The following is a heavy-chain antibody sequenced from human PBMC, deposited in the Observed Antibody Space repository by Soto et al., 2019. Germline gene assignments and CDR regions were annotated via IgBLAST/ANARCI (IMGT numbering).Heavy chain of an antibody. Sequence: SETLSLTCTVSGGSISSYYWSWIRQPAGKGLEWIGRIYTSGGTNYNPSLKSRVTMSVDTSKNQFSLKLSSVTAADTAVYYCAREAVDYYDSSGYSFDYWGQGTLVTVYS. V-gene: IGHV4-4*07. CDR2: IYTSGGT. J-gene: IGHJ4*02. CDR3: AREAVDYYDSSGYSFDY. D-gene: IGHD3-22*01. CDR1: GGSISSYY.